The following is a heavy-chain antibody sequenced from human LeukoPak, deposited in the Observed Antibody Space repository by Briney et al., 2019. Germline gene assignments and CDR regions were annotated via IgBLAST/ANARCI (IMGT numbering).Heavy chain of an antibody. CDR2: ITWNSDFT. CDR3: TKDVADYVWGDYRHFDM. V-gene: IGHV3-9*01. CDR1: GFSFDDYA. Sequence: GRSLRLSCVASGFSFDDYAMHWVRQSPRKGLEWVAGITWNSDFTALADSVKGRFTISRDNANNSVYLHMNTLTPDDTAVYYCTKDVADYVWGDYRHFDMWGQGTLVTVSA. J-gene: IGHJ4*02. D-gene: IGHD3-16*02.